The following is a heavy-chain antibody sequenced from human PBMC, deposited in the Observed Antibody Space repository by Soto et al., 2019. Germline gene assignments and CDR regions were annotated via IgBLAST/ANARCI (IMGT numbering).Heavy chain of an antibody. D-gene: IGHD2-2*01. CDR1: GGTFSSYT. V-gene: IGHV1-69*02. Sequence: QVQLVQSGAEVKKPGSSVKVSCKASGGTFSSYTISWVRQAPGQGLEWMGRIIPILGIANYAQKFQGRVTLTADKSTSTAYMELSSLRSEDTAVYYCARAGSRYCSSTSCYFWFDPWGQGTLVTVSS. CDR3: ARAGSRYCSSTSCYFWFDP. J-gene: IGHJ5*02. CDR2: IIPILGIA.